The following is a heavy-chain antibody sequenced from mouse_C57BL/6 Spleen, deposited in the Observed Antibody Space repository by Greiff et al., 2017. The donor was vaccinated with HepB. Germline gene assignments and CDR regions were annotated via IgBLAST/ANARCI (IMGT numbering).Heavy chain of an antibody. CDR3: ARLRTPNWAEYYYAMDY. J-gene: IGHJ4*01. CDR2: INPNNGGT. CDR1: GYTFTDYY. D-gene: IGHD4-1*02. Sequence: VQLQQSGPELVKPGASVKISCKASGYTFTDYYMNWVKQSHGKSLEWIGDINPNNGGTSYNQKFKGKATLTVDKSSSTAYMELRSLTSEDSAVYYCARLRTPNWAEYYYAMDYWGQGTSVTVSS. V-gene: IGHV1-26*01.